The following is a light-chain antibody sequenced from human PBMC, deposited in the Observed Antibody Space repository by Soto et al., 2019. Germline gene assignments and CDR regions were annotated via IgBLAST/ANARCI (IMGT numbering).Light chain of an antibody. CDR2: EGS. CDR1: SSVVGSYIL. V-gene: IGLV2-23*01. Sequence: QSVLTQPGSVSGSPGQSITISCTGTSSVVGSYILVYWYQQHPGKAPKLIIYEGSKRPSGVSNRFSRSNSGHTTSLKLSGLQAEDEADSYYCLYAGSSSYVFGAGTKVTLL. CDR3: CLYAGSSSYV. J-gene: IGLJ1*01.